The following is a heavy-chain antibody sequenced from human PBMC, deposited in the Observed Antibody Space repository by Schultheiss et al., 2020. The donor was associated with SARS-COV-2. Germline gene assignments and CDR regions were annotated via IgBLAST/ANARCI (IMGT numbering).Heavy chain of an antibody. CDR3: ARVLPTHSSGYQDY. J-gene: IGHJ4*02. Sequence: ASVKVSCKASGGTFSSYAISWVRQAPGQGLEWMGIISPSGGGTTLAQTFEGRVTMTTDTSTSTAYMELRSLRSDDTAVYYCARVLPTHSSGYQDYWGQGTLVTVSS. CDR2: ISPSGGGT. CDR1: GGTFSSYA. V-gene: IGHV1-18*01. D-gene: IGHD3-22*01.